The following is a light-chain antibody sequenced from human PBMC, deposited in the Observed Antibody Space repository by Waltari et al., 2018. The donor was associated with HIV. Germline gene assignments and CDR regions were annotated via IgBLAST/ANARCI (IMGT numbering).Light chain of an antibody. CDR2: GAS. Sequence: IQITQSPSSLSVSLGDTVTITCHANHDIKTSINWDHQKFGKAPRLLVFGASNLETGVPSRFNASGSGTHFSRTISPLSLDDFGVYCWQHYDYLLTFGGGSNIEI. V-gene: IGKV1-33*01. CDR1: HDIKTS. CDR3: QHYDYLLT. J-gene: IGKJ4*01.